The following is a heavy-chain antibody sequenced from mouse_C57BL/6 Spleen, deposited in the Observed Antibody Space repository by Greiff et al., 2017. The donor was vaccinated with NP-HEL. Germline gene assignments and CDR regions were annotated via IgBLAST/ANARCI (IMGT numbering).Heavy chain of an antibody. D-gene: IGHD1-1*01. V-gene: IGHV1-15*01. Sequence: VQVVESGAELVRPGASVTLSCKASGYTFTDYDMPWVPQTPVHGLEWIGAIDPATGCTAYNQKFKGKAILTADKSSSTAYMELRSLTSEDSAVYYCTRGYYYGSSYAMDYWGQGTSVTVSS. CDR1: GYTFTDYD. J-gene: IGHJ4*01. CDR3: TRGYYYGSSYAMDY. CDR2: IDPATGCT.